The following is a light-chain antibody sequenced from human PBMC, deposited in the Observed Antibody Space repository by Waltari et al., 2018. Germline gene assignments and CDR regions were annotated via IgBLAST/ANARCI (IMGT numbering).Light chain of an antibody. CDR3: ASYTSSSTLV. J-gene: IGLJ2*01. CDR1: SSDVGGYHY. Sequence: QSALTQPASVSGSPGQSITISCTGTSSDVGGYHYVSWYQRHPGKAPKLMIYEVSNRPSGVSNRFSGSKSGNTASLTISGLQAEDEADYYCASYTSSSTLVFGGGTKLTVL. CDR2: EVS. V-gene: IGLV2-14*01.